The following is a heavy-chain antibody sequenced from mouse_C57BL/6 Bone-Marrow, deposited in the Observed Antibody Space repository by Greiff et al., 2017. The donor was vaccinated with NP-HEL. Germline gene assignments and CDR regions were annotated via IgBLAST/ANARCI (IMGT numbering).Heavy chain of an antibody. D-gene: IGHD2-2*01. CDR2: IDPSDSYT. CDR3: AIDYGYPYAMDY. J-gene: IGHJ4*01. Sequence: VQLQQPGAELVMPGASVKLSCKASGYTFTSYWMHWVKQRPGQGLEWIGEIDPSDSYTNYNQKFKGKSTLTVDKSSSTAYMQLSSLTSEDSAVYYCAIDYGYPYAMDYWGQGTSVTVSS. CDR1: GYTFTSYW. V-gene: IGHV1-69*01.